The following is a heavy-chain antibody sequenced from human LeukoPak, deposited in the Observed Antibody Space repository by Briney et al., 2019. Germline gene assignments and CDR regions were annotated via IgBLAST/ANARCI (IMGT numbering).Heavy chain of an antibody. CDR2: IYSGDST. J-gene: IGHJ5*02. Sequence: GGSLRLSCEASGFTVSYNDMSCVRQAPGKGLEWVSVIYSGDSTDYADSVKGRFTISRDNSKNTLYLQMNSLRAEDTAVYYCARGPRGFDPWGQGTLVTVSS. CDR3: ARGPRGFDP. V-gene: IGHV3-53*01. CDR1: GFTVSYND.